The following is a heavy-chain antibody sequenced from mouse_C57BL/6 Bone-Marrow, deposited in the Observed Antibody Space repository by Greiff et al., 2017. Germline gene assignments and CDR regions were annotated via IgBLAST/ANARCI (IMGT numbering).Heavy chain of an antibody. J-gene: IGHJ1*03. V-gene: IGHV1-64*01. CDR1: GYTFTSYW. D-gene: IGHD1-1*02. CDR2: IHPNSGST. CDR3: AIYGPNWYFDV. Sequence: QVQLQQPGAQLVKPGASVKLSCKASGYTFTSYWMHWVKQRPGQGLEWIGMIHPNSGSTNYNEKFKSKATLTVDKSSSTGYMQLSSLTSEDSAVYYCAIYGPNWYFDVWGTGATVTVSS.